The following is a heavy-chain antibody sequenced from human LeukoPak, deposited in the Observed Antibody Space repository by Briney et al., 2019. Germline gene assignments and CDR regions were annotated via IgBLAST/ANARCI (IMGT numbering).Heavy chain of an antibody. CDR3: AKKNDNIWGSYLPLVD. CDR2: TFYHTGNS. V-gene: IGHV4-39*01. Sequence: SETLSLTCTVSGASVSSGSHSWGWVRQAPGKGLERIVTTFYHTGNSYYNPSLKSRLTVSIDTSKNQVSLNLTSMTAADTAVYYCAKKNDNIWGSYLPLVDWAQEILVAVSS. D-gene: IGHD3-16*02. CDR1: GASVSSGSHS. J-gene: IGHJ4*02.